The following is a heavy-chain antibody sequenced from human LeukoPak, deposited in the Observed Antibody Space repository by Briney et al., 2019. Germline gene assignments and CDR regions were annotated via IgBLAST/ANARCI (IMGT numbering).Heavy chain of an antibody. J-gene: IGHJ4*02. CDR2: VYKTGTT. V-gene: IGHV4-59*01. D-gene: IGHD2-21*02. Sequence: SETLSLTCTVSGGSISSYYCSWMRQPPGKGLEWIGYVYKTGTTNYNPSLKSRVTISADTSKNQFSLKLNSVSAADTAVYFCVTGTGWRPDYWGQGTLVTVSS. CDR3: VTGTGWRPDY. CDR1: GGSISSYY.